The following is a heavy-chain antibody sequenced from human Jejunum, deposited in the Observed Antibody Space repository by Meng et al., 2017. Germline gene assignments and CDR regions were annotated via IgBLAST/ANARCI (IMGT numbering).Heavy chain of an antibody. Sequence: GESLKISCAASGFTFSDYYMRWIRQAPGKGLEWVSYISCGGSTIYYADSVKGRFTISRDNAKNSLYLQMNSLRAEDTAVYYCARESARCKYGWFLDYWGQGTMVTVSS. CDR2: ISCGGSTI. J-gene: IGHJ4*02. V-gene: IGHV3-11*04. CDR3: ARESARCKYGWFLDY. D-gene: IGHD2-8*02. CDR1: GFTFSDYY.